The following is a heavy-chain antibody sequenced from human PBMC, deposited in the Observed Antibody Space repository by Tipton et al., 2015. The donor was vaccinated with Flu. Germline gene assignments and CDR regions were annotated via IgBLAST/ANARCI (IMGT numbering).Heavy chain of an antibody. V-gene: IGHV3-7*01. CDR2: INEDGSTT. D-gene: IGHD3-10*01. CDR1: GFAFSNYW. CDR3: ARDREGVSTY. Sequence: SLRLSCAASGFAFSNYWMLWVRQAPGKGLEWVANINEDGSTTYYLGSVKGRFTISRDNARKSLYLQMNSLRAEDTALHYCARDREGVSTYWGQGTLVTVSS. J-gene: IGHJ4*02.